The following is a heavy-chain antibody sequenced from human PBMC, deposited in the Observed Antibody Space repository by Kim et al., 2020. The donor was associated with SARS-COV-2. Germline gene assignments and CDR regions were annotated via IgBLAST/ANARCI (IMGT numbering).Heavy chain of an antibody. CDR2: INHSGST. J-gene: IGHJ4*02. D-gene: IGHD3-22*01. Sequence: SETLSLTCAVYGGSFSGYYWSWIRQPPGKGLEWIGEINHSGSTNYNPSLKSRVTISVDTSKNQFSLKLSSVTAADTAVYYCAVAGYDSSGCDYWGQGTLVTVSS. CDR3: AVAGYDSSGCDY. CDR1: GGSFSGYY. V-gene: IGHV4-34*01.